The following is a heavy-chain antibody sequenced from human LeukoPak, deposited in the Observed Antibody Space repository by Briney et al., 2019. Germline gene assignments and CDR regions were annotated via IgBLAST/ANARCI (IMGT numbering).Heavy chain of an antibody. Sequence: GGSLRLSRAASGFTFSSYGMHWVRQAPGKGLEWVAVISYDGSNKYYADSVKGRFTISRDNSKNTLYLQMNSLRAEDTAVYYCAKGGATVTTLSRFNWFDPWGQGTLVTVSS. CDR2: ISYDGSNK. D-gene: IGHD4-17*01. V-gene: IGHV3-30*18. CDR3: AKGGATVTTLSRFNWFDP. CDR1: GFTFSSYG. J-gene: IGHJ5*02.